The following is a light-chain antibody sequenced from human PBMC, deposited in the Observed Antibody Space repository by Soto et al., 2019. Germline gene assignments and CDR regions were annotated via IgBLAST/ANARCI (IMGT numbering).Light chain of an antibody. Sequence: DIQVTQSPSSLSASVGDRVTITCRASQDIKNYLNWYQRKPGTAPRLLIYAASNLHSGVPSTFSASGSGTDFALNFSSLQADDFGTYYCQQGFSLPWTFGQGTKGEVK. CDR2: AAS. CDR3: QQGFSLPWT. V-gene: IGKV1-39*01. CDR1: QDIKNY. J-gene: IGKJ1*01.